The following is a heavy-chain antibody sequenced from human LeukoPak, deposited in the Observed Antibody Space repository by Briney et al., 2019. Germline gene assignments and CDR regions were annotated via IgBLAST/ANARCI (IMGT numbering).Heavy chain of an antibody. J-gene: IGHJ4*02. V-gene: IGHV4-34*12. Sequence: SETLSLTCAVYGGSFSGYYWSWIRQPPGKGLQWIGSILYSGATYYNPSLESRVTISLDPSKTLLSLKLTSVTASDTAVYFCARHLSGKKDFWGQGALVTVSS. CDR2: ILYSGAT. CDR1: GGSFSGYY. D-gene: IGHD3-10*01. CDR3: ARHLSGKKDF.